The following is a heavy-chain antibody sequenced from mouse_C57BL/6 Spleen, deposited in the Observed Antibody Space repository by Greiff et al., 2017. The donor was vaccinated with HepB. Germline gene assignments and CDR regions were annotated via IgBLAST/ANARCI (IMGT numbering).Heavy chain of an antibody. V-gene: IGHV14-4*01. Sequence: EVQLQQSGAELVRPGASVKLSCTASGFNIKDDYMHWVKQRPEQGLEWIGWIDPENGDTEYASKFQGKATITADTSSNTAYLQLSSLTSEDTAVYYCTTREKVLPYWGQGTLVTVSA. J-gene: IGHJ3*01. CDR3: TTREKVLPY. CDR2: IDPENGDT. D-gene: IGHD1-3*01. CDR1: GFNIKDDY.